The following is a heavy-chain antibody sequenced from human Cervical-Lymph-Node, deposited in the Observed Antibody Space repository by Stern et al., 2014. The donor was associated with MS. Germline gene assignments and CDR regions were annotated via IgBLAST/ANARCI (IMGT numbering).Heavy chain of an antibody. CDR2: IIPIFGTA. J-gene: IGHJ6*02. V-gene: IGHV1-69*01. CDR1: GGTFSSYA. D-gene: IGHD1-26*01. Sequence: VQLVEYGAEVKNPGSSVKVSCKASGGTFSSYAISWVRQAPGQGLVWMGGIIPIFGTANYAQKFQGRVTITADESTSTAYMELSSLRSEDTAVYYCARGELKEGLVRGMDVWGQGTTVTVSS. CDR3: ARGELKEGLVRGMDV.